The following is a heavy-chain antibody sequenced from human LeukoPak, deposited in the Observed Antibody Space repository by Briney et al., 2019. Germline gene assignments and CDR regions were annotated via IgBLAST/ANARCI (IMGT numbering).Heavy chain of an antibody. Sequence: PGRSLRLSCAASGFTFSSYAMHWVRQAPGKGLEWVAVISYDGSNKYYADSVKGRFTISRDNSKNTLYLQMNSLRAEDTAVYYCAKDPSYYYGSGSYFPRGMDVWGQGTTVTVSS. CDR2: ISYDGSNK. D-gene: IGHD3-10*01. V-gene: IGHV3-30-3*01. CDR3: AKDPSYYYGSGSYFPRGMDV. CDR1: GFTFSSYA. J-gene: IGHJ6*02.